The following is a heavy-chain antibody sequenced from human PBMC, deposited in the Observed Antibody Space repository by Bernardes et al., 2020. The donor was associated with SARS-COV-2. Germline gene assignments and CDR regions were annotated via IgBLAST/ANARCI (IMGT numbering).Heavy chain of an antibody. D-gene: IGHD2-15*01. J-gene: IGHJ6*04. CDR3: ARSERKLARRYYYYGMGV. CDR2: IWYDGSNQ. Sequence: GGSLRLSCVAPGFTFNNYAMHWVRQAPGKGRDWVAVIWYDGSNQFYVESVKGRFTISRDNSKNSLYLEMSSLRAEDTAVYCCARSERKLARRYYYYGMGVGGERSTVIVCS. V-gene: IGHV3-33*01. CDR1: GFTFNNYA.